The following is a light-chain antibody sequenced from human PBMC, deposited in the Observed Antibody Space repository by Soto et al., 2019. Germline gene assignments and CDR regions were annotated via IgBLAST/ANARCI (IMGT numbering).Light chain of an antibody. V-gene: IGLV2-11*01. CDR2: DVN. J-gene: IGLJ3*02. CDR3: AAWDDSLSGPV. Sequence: QSALTQPRSVSGSPGQSVTISCTGTISDVGTYNYVSWYQQHPGKAPKLMIYDVNKRPSGVPDRLSGSKSGKTASLTISGLQAEDEADYYCAAWDDSLSGPVFGGGTKVTVL. CDR1: ISDVGTYNY.